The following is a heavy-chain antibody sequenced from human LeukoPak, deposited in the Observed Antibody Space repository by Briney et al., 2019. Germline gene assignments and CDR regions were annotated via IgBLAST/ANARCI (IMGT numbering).Heavy chain of an antibody. D-gene: IGHD4-17*01. CDR3: APTPYGDYDAYFDY. CDR2: ISYDGSNK. Sequence: PGRSLRLSCAASGFTFSSYGMHWVRQAPGKGLEWVAVISYDGSNKYYADSVKGRFTISRDNSKNTLYLQMNSLRAEDTAVYYCAPTPYGDYDAYFDYWGQGTLVTISS. J-gene: IGHJ4*02. CDR1: GFTFSSYG. V-gene: IGHV3-30*03.